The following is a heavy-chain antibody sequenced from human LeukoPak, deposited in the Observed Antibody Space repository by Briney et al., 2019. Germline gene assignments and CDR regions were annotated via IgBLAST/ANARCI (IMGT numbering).Heavy chain of an antibody. D-gene: IGHD3-9*01. CDR3: ARDSYDILTGYYNGDY. V-gene: IGHV3-23*01. J-gene: IGHJ4*02. Sequence: PGGSLRLSCAASGFTFSSYAMSRVRQAPGKGLEWVSAISGSGGSTYYADSVKGRFTISRDNSKNTLYLQMNSLRAEDTAVYYCARDSYDILTGYYNGDYWGQGTLVTVSS. CDR1: GFTFSSYA. CDR2: ISGSGGST.